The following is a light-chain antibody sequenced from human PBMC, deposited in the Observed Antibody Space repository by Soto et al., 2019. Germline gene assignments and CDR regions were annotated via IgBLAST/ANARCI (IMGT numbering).Light chain of an antibody. Sequence: EIVLTQYPGTLSLSPGERATLSCRASQSVSSSYLAWYQQKPGQAPRLLIYGVSSRATGIPDRFSGSGSGTDFTLTISRLEPEDFAVYYCQQYGISPLTFGQGTKVDIK. CDR2: GVS. CDR1: QSVSSSY. V-gene: IGKV3-20*01. CDR3: QQYGISPLT. J-gene: IGKJ1*01.